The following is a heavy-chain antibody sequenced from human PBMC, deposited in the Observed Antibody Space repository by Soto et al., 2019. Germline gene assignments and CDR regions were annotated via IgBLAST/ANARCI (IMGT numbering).Heavy chain of an antibody. CDR1: GGSFSGYY. V-gene: IGHV4-34*01. CDR2: INHSVST. CDR3: ARGFGGYDPPYYFDY. J-gene: IGHJ4*02. Sequence: SETLSLTCAVYGGSFSGYYWSWIRQPPGKGLEWIGEINHSVSTNYNPSLKSRVTISVDTSKNQFSLKLSSVTAADTAVYYCARGFGGYDPPYYFDYWGQGTLVTVS. D-gene: IGHD3-16*01.